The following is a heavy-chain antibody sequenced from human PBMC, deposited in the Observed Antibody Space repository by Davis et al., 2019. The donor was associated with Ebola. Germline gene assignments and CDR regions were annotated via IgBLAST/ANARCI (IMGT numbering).Heavy chain of an antibody. D-gene: IGHD5-12*01. CDR2: IRSEAYTYAT. J-gene: IGHJ6*02. V-gene: IGHV3-73*01. CDR3: TRRHDVVATTGDFYYYGMDV. Sequence: GESLKISCAASGFSLSDSAIHWVRQASGKGLEWIGRIRSEAYTYATEYAASLKGRSTISRDDSQNTAYLHMDSLKTEETADYYCTRRHDVVATTGDFYYYGMDVWGQGTTVTVSS. CDR1: GFSLSDSA.